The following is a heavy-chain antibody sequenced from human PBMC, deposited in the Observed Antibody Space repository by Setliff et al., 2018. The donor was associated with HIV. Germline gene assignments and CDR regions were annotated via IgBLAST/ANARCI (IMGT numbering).Heavy chain of an antibody. Sequence: SETLSLTCSVSGGSTSSSSYYWAWVRQPPGKGPEWIGYIYYRGSTDYNPSLKSRVTISIDTSKNQFSLKLSSVTAADTAVYYCARSVDTTLVPAYYFDYWGRGTLVTVS. CDR1: GGSTSSSSYY. J-gene: IGHJ4*02. V-gene: IGHV4-39*07. D-gene: IGHD5-18*01. CDR3: ARSVDTTLVPAYYFDY. CDR2: IYYRGST.